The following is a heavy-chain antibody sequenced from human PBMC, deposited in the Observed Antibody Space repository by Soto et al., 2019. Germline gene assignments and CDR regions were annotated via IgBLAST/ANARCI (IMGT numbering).Heavy chain of an antibody. CDR1: GYSFTSYG. Sequence: PGESLKISCKGSGYSFTSYGISWVRQAPGQGLEWMGWISAYNGNTNYAQKFQGKDTMTTDISTSTAYMELRSLRSDDTAVYYCATRSPAFDYWGQGTLVTVSS. V-gene: IGHV1-18*01. J-gene: IGHJ4*02. CDR3: ATRSPAFDY. CDR2: ISAYNGNT.